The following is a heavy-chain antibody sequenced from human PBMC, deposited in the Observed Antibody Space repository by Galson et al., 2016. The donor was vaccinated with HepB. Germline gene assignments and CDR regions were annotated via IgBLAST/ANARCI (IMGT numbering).Heavy chain of an antibody. CDR2: INQDGSGK. D-gene: IGHD3-22*01. CDR3: ARAYHYTLDY. CDR1: GLTFSSFW. V-gene: IGHV3-7*04. J-gene: IGHJ4*02. Sequence: SLRLSCAASGLTFSSFWMTWVRQAPGKGLEWVANINQDGSGKHHLDSVRGRFTISRDNAKNSLYLQINSLRAEDTAVYYCARAYHYTLDYWGQGTLVTVSS.